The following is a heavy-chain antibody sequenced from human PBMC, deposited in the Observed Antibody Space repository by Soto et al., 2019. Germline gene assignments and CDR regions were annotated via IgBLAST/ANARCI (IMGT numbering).Heavy chain of an antibody. J-gene: IGHJ4*02. CDR1: GFTFSRNG. CDR2: ISYDGSNE. D-gene: IGHD3-16*01. V-gene: IGHV3-30*18. CDR3: AKDRVESGAGEVDY. Sequence: QVQLVESGGGVVQPGRSLRLSCAASGFTFSRNGMHWFRQAPGKGLEWVGGISYDGSNEYYADSVKGRFTITSDTSETTLYLRMNSLRAEDTALYYRAKDRVESGAGEVDYWGQGPVITVSS.